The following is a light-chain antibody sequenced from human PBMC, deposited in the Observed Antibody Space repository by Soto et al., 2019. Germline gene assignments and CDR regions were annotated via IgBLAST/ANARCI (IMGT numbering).Light chain of an antibody. Sequence: QSALTQPASVSGSPGQSITISCTGTSSDIGYYNYVSWYQQHPGKAPKLMIYGVSNRPSGVSDRFSGSKSGNTASLTISGLQAEDEADYYCNSYRSSVTPVVFGGGTKVTVL. J-gene: IGLJ2*01. CDR2: GVS. V-gene: IGLV2-14*01. CDR3: NSYRSSVTPVV. CDR1: SSDIGYYNY.